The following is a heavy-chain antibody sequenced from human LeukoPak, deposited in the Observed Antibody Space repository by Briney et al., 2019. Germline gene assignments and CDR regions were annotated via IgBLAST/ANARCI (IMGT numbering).Heavy chain of an antibody. D-gene: IGHD1-26*01. Sequence: SVKVSCKASGGTFSSYAISWVRQAPGQGLEWMGGIIPIFGTANYAQKFQGRVTITADESTSTAYMELSSLRSEDTAVYYCARDGTGRGHYYYYYMDVWGKGTTVTVSS. J-gene: IGHJ6*03. CDR2: IIPIFGTA. CDR1: GGTFSSYA. CDR3: ARDGTGRGHYYYYYMDV. V-gene: IGHV1-69*01.